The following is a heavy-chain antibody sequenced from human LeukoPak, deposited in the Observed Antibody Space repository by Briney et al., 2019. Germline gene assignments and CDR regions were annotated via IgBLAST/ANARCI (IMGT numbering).Heavy chain of an antibody. J-gene: IGHJ5*02. Sequence: SETLSLTCTVSGGSISSYYWSWIRQPPGKGLEWIGYIYYSGSTNYNPSLKSRVTISVDTPKNQFSLKLSSVTAADTAVYYCARDRGYSYGHPNWFDPWGQGTLVTVSS. CDR2: IYYSGST. CDR1: GGSISSYY. CDR3: ARDRGYSYGHPNWFDP. V-gene: IGHV4-59*01. D-gene: IGHD5-18*01.